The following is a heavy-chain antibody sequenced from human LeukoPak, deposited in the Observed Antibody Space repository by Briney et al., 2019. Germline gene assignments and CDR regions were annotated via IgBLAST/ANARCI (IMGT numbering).Heavy chain of an antibody. CDR3: AKDASGSYVYYYYYYGMDV. D-gene: IGHD1-26*01. Sequence: PGRSLRLSCAASGFTFSSYGMHWVRQAPGKGLEWVAVISYDGSNKYYADSVKGRFTISRDNSKNTLCLQMNSLRAEDTAVYYCAKDASGSYVYYYYYYGMDVWGQGTTVTVSS. V-gene: IGHV3-30*18. J-gene: IGHJ6*02. CDR1: GFTFSSYG. CDR2: ISYDGSNK.